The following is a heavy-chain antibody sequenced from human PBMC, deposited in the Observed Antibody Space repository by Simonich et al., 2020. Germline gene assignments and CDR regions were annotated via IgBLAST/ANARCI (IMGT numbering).Heavy chain of an antibody. CDR3: ARDGLGTAYYYYMDV. V-gene: IGHV3-7*01. CDR1: GFTFSSYW. D-gene: IGHD7-27*01. CDR2: IKQDGSEK. Sequence: EVQLLESGGGLVQPGGSLRLSCAASGFTFSSYWMSWVRQAPGKGLEWVANIKQDGSEKYYVDSLKGRFTISRDNAKNSLYLQMNSLRAEDTAVYYCARDGLGTAYYYYMDVWGKGTTVTVSS. J-gene: IGHJ6*03.